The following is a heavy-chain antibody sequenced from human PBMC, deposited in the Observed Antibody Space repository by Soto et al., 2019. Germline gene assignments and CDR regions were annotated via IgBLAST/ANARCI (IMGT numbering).Heavy chain of an antibody. J-gene: IGHJ6*02. CDR2: MNPHSGNT. CDR3: ARWGDYDILTGSDIYGMDV. V-gene: IGHV1-8*01. CDR1: GYTFTSYD. Sequence: ASVKVSCKASGYTFTSYDINWVRQPTGQGLEWMGWMNPHSGNTGYAQKFQGRVTMTRNTSISTAYMELSSLRSEDTAVYYCARWGDYDILTGSDIYGMDVWGQGTTVTVSS. D-gene: IGHD3-9*01.